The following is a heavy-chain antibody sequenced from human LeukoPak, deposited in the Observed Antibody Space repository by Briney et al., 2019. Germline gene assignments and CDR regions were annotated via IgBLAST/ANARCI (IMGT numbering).Heavy chain of an antibody. Sequence: SETLSLTCTVSGGSISSYYWSWIRRPPGKGLEWIGYIYYSGSTNYNPSLKSRVAISVDTSKNQFSLKLSSVTAADTAVYYCARHCSSTSCYPLSAFDIWGQGTMVTVSS. CDR2: IYYSGST. V-gene: IGHV4-59*08. CDR3: ARHCSSTSCYPLSAFDI. CDR1: GGSISSYY. J-gene: IGHJ3*02. D-gene: IGHD2-2*01.